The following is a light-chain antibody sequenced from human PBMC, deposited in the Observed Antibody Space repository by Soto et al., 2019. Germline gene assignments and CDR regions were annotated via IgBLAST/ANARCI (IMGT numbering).Light chain of an antibody. CDR3: QESYSTS. CDR1: QGIDTS. Sequence: ILLTQSPSSLSASVGDRVTLACRASQGIDTSLAWYQQKPGKAPQLLIYKASTLKSGVPSRFSGSGSGTDFTLTISSLQPEDIATYYCQESYSTSFGQGTKVDIK. V-gene: IGKV1-39*01. CDR2: KAS. J-gene: IGKJ1*01.